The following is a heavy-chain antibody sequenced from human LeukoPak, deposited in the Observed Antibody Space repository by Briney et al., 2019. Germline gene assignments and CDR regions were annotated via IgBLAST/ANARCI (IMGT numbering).Heavy chain of an antibody. J-gene: IGHJ6*04. V-gene: IGHV4-34*01. Sequence: KPSETLSLTCAVYGGSFSGYYWSWIRQPPGKGLEWIGEINHSGSTNYNPSLKSRVTMSVDTSKNQFSLKLSSVTAADTAVYYCARDRYYYDSSGYRRMDVWGKGTTVTISS. CDR3: ARDRYYYDSSGYRRMDV. CDR2: INHSGST. CDR1: GGSFSGYY. D-gene: IGHD3-22*01.